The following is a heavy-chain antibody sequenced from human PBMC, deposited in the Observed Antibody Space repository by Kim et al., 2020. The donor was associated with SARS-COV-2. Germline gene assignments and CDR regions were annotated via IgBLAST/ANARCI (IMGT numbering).Heavy chain of an antibody. D-gene: IGHD5-12*01. CDR2: INHSGST. V-gene: IGHV4-34*01. Sequence: SETLSLTCAVYGGSFSGYYWSWIRQPPGKGLEWIGEINHSGSTNYNPSLKSRVTISVDTSKNQFSLKLSSVTAADTAVYYCARHAGYGGYSRFDYWGQGTLVTVSS. CDR1: GGSFSGYY. CDR3: ARHAGYGGYSRFDY. J-gene: IGHJ4*02.